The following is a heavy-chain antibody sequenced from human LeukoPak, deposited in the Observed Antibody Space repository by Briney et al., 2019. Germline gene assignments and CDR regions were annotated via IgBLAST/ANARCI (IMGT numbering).Heavy chain of an antibody. Sequence: GGSLRLSCAASGFTFSSYEMNWVRQAPGKGLEWVSYISSGGSTIYYADSVKGRFTISRDNAKNSLYLQMNSLRADNTAVYYCARGDYDSSGYLFDYWGQGTLVTVSS. CDR3: ARGDYDSSGYLFDY. D-gene: IGHD3-22*01. J-gene: IGHJ4*02. CDR1: GFTFSSYE. V-gene: IGHV3-48*03. CDR2: ISSGGSTI.